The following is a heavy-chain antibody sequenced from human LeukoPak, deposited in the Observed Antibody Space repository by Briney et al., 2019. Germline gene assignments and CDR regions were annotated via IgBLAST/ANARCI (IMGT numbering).Heavy chain of an antibody. Sequence: SSETLSLTCTVSGVSISSYYWSWIRQPPGKGLEWVWYIYYSGSTNYYPSLKSRVTITIDTSKNEFSLKMSSVTAADTAVYYCARDRGYYDYVWGSYRPVAFDIWGQGTMVTVSS. CDR1: GVSISSYY. CDR3: ARDRGYYDYVWGSYRPVAFDI. V-gene: IGHV4-59*01. J-gene: IGHJ3*02. CDR2: IYYSGST. D-gene: IGHD3-16*02.